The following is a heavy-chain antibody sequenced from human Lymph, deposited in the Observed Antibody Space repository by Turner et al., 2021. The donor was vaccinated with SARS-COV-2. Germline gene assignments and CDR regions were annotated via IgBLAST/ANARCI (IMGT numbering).Heavy chain of an antibody. V-gene: IGHV3-43*02. D-gene: IGHD2-15*01. CDR2: ISGDGGGT. CDR1: GFTFDDYA. Sequence: GESGGGVVQPGGSLRLSCAASGFTFDDYAMHWVRQAPGKGLEWVSLISGDGGGTYYADSVKGRFTISRDNSKNSLSLQMNSLRAEDTALYYCEKDPGYCSGDSCYSRTYFDFWGQGTLVTVSA. CDR3: EKDPGYCSGDSCYSRTYFDF. J-gene: IGHJ4*02.